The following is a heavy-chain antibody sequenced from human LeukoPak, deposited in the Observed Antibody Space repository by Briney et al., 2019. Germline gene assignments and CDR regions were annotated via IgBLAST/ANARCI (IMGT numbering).Heavy chain of an antibody. Sequence: GGSLRLSCAASGFTFSSYWMSWVRQAPGKGLEWVANIKQDGSEKYYVDSVKGRFTISRDSAKNSLYLQMNSLRAEDTAVYYSAKWGDYDVLTGYYVSDYWGQGTLVTVSS. D-gene: IGHD3-9*01. V-gene: IGHV3-7*03. J-gene: IGHJ4*02. CDR1: GFTFSSYW. CDR3: AKWGDYDVLTGYYVSDY. CDR2: IKQDGSEK.